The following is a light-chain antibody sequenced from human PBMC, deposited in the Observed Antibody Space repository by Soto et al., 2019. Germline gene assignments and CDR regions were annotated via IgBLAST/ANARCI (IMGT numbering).Light chain of an antibody. CDR2: GAS. V-gene: IGKV3-20*01. CDR3: QQYAGSLYT. J-gene: IGKJ2*01. Sequence: VLTQSPGTLSLSPGERVTLSCRASQSISSSSLAWYQHKPGQAPRLLIYGASSRATGIPDRFSGSGSGTDFSLTISRLEPEDFAVYYCQQYAGSLYTFAQGTKVDI. CDR1: QSISSSS.